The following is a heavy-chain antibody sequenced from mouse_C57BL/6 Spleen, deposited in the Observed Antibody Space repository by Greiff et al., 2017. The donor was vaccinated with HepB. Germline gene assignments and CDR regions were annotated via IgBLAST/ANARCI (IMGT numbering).Heavy chain of an antibody. V-gene: IGHV5-17*01. D-gene: IGHD1-1*01. CDR2: ISSGSSTI. CDR1: GFTFSDYG. J-gene: IGHJ1*03. CDR3: ASPYYYGSREDWYFEV. Sequence: EVMLVESGGGLVKPGGSLKLSCAASGFTFSDYGVHWVRQAPEKGLEWVAYISSGSSTIYYADTVKGRFTISRDNAKNTLFLQMTSLRSEDTAMYYCASPYYYGSREDWYFEVWGTGTTVTVSS.